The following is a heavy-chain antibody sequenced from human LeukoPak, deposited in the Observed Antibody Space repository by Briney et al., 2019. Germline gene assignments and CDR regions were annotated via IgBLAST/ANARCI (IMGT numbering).Heavy chain of an antibody. Sequence: GASVKVSCKASGYTYIDYYMHWVRQAPGQGLEWMGWINPNSGGTNYAQKFQGRVTMTRDTSISTAYMELCRLTSDDTAVYYCARAHCSSNTCRPGGYYMDVWGKGTTVTVSS. CDR1: GYTYIDYY. CDR3: ARAHCSSNTCRPGGYYMDV. D-gene: IGHD2/OR15-2a*01. CDR2: INPNSGGT. V-gene: IGHV1-2*02. J-gene: IGHJ6*03.